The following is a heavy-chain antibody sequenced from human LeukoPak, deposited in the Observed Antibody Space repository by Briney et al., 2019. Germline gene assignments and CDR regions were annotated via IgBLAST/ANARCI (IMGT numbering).Heavy chain of an antibody. CDR1: VDTFTVDY. V-gene: IGHV1-2*02. CDR2: INPNSCDT. D-gene: IGHD6-6*01. J-gene: IGHJ4*02. Sequence: GAPLRVSCKASVDTFTVDYMHWVRHAPGQGGGCMGWINPNSCDTNYAQQFQGRVTMTRDTSISTAYMELSRLRSDDTAGYYCARDQGSSGADWGQGTLDTVSS. CDR3: ARDQGSSGAD.